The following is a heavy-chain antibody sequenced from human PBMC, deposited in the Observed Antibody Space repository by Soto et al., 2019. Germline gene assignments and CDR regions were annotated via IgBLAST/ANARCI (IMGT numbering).Heavy chain of an antibody. D-gene: IGHD1-7*01. CDR3: AKNGWNSHKSWFDP. CDR1: GFTFSSYA. V-gene: IGHV3-23*01. Sequence: HPGGSLRLSCAASGFTFSSYAMSWVRQAPGKGLEWVSAISGSGGSTYYADSVKGRFTISRDNSKNTLYLQMNSLRAEDTAVYYCAKNGWNSHKSWFDPWGQGTLVTVSS. J-gene: IGHJ5*02. CDR2: ISGSGGST.